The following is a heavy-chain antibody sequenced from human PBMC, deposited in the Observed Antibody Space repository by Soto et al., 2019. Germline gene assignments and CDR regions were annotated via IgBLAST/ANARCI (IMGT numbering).Heavy chain of an antibody. CDR1: GFTFSSYG. CDR3: AKEGSGSYFEVVVEGSYYYYYMDV. CDR2: ISYDGSNK. D-gene: IGHD3-10*01. J-gene: IGHJ6*03. V-gene: IGHV3-30*18. Sequence: GGSLRLSCAASGFTFSSYGMHWVRQAPGKGLEWVAVISYDGSNKYYADSVKGRFTISRDNSKNTLYLQMNSLRAEDTAVYYCAKEGSGSYFEVVVEGSYYYYYMDVWGKGTTVTVSS.